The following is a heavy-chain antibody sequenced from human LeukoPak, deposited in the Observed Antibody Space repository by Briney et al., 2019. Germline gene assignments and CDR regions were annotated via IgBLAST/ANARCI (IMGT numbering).Heavy chain of an antibody. CDR1: GVSISSTYYY. V-gene: IGHV4-39*07. CDR3: ARDPEVGAFDI. CDR2: VYYSGST. J-gene: IGHJ3*02. Sequence: SETLSLTCTVSGVSISSTYYYWGWIRQSPGEGLEWIGSVYYSGSTYYNPSLKSRVTISIDTSKNQFSLRLSSVTAADTAVYYCARDPEVGAFDIWGQGTMVTVSS.